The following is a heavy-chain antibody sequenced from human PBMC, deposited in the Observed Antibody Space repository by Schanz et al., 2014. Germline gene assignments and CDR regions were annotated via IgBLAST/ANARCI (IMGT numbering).Heavy chain of an antibody. CDR1: GGSISTSSRY. CDR2: LYYTGKT. CDR3: VRHGNYEFWHGPTPQFEN. D-gene: IGHD3-3*01. J-gene: IGHJ4*02. V-gene: IGHV4-39*01. Sequence: QLHLQESGPGLAKPSETLSLICSVSGGSISTSSRYWGWIRQSPGKGLEWLGSLYYTGKTHYNPSLKSQVTISLDTPKNQFPLNLPSVTAADTAVYYCVRHGNYEFWHGPTPQFENWGQGTLVTVS.